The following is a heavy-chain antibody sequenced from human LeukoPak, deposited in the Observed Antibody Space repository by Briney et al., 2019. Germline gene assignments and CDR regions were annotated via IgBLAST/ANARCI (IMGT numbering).Heavy chain of an antibody. J-gene: IGHJ6*02. Sequence: GGSLRLSCAASGFTFSSYAMSWVRQAPGKGLEWVSAISGSGGSTYYADSVKGRFTISRDNSKNTLYLQMNSLRAEDTAVYYCAKSVVPSRYYYYGMDVWGQGTTVTVSS. CDR2: ISGSGGST. D-gene: IGHD2-21*01. CDR1: GFTFSSYA. V-gene: IGHV3-23*01. CDR3: AKSVVPSRYYYYGMDV.